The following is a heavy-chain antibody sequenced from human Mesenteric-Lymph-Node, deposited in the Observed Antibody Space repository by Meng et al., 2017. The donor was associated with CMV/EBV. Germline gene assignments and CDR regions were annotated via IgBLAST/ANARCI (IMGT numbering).Heavy chain of an antibody. Sequence: ASWFTFIAFAMHWVRQAPGKGLEWVAVISSDGSYKYHGDSVKGRVTISRDNSRNTLHLQMDSLTVEDTAVYFCARDSSGYYQYYFDYWGQGILVTVSS. J-gene: IGHJ4*02. CDR1: WFTFIAFA. V-gene: IGHV3-33*08. CDR2: ISSDGSYK. CDR3: ARDSSGYYQYYFDY. D-gene: IGHD3-22*01.